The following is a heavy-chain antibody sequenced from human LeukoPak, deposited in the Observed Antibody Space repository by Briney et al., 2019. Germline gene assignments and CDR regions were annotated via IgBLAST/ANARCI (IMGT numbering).Heavy chain of an antibody. D-gene: IGHD4-17*01. CDR1: GFTFSDYY. J-gene: IGHJ4*02. CDR2: ISSSGSTI. V-gene: IGHV3-11*04. CDR3: ARSVHDYGDYVVDY. Sequence: GWSLRLSRAASGFTFSDYYMSWIRQARGKEVAWVSYISSSGSTIYYADSVKGRFTISRNNAKNSLYLQMNSLRAEDTAVYYCARSVHDYGDYVVDYWGQGTLVTVSS.